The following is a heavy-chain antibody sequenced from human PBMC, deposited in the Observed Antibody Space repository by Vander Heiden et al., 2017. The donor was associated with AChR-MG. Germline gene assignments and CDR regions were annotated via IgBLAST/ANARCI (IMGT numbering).Heavy chain of an antibody. CDR2: IRSKANSYAT. CDR3: TSGFDP. Sequence: ASGKGLEWVGRIRSKANSYATAYAASVKGRFTISRDDSKNTAYLQMNSLKTEDTAVYYCTSGFDPWGQGTLVTVSS. J-gene: IGHJ5*02. V-gene: IGHV3-73*01.